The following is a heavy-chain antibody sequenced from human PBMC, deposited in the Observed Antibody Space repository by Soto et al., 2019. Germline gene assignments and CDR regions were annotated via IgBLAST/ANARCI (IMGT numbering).Heavy chain of an antibody. V-gene: IGHV1-18*01. J-gene: IGHJ6*02. Sequence: QVQLVQAGAEVKKPGASVKVSCKASGYTFTRYGISWVRQAPGQGLEWMGWTSAYNSNTKYAQKFQGRVTMTTDTSTSTAYMELRSLTSDDTALYYCAREGFCSSGSCALYSHDYFGMDVWGQGTTVTVSS. D-gene: IGHD2-15*01. CDR1: GYTFTRYG. CDR3: AREGFCSSGSCALYSHDYFGMDV. CDR2: TSAYNSNT.